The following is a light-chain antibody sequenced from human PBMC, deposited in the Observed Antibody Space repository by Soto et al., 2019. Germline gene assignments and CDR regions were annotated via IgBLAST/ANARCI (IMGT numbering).Light chain of an antibody. V-gene: IGKV1-33*01. CDR1: QDVSHF. CDR2: DAS. CDR3: QHYDRIASP. J-gene: IGKJ1*01. Sequence: DIQRTRSPSSLSASIGDRVTITCQARQDVSHFLNWFQQRPGKAPKLLIYDASTLERGVPARFSGRASGSRFHFTTSSLRRQDIAKLYFQHYDRIASPFGQGTQTEMK.